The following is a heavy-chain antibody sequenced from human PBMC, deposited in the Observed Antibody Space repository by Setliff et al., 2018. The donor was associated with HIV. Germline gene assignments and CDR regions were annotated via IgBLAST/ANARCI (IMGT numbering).Heavy chain of an antibody. CDR1: GGSISGYY. CDR3: ARQDRYCTSTDCYRYFNY. Sequence: PSETLSLTCNVSGGSISGYYWSWIRQPAGKGLEWIGEINQSGRSNYNPSLKSRVTISVDTSKNQFSLKLSSVTAADTAVYFCARQDRYCTSTDCYRYFNYWGQGTLVTVSS. D-gene: IGHD2-2*02. CDR2: INQSGRS. J-gene: IGHJ4*02. V-gene: IGHV4-59*08.